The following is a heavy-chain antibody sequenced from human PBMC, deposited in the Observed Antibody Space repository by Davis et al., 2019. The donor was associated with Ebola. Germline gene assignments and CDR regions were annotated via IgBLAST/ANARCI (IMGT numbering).Heavy chain of an antibody. J-gene: IGHJ6*04. D-gene: IGHD3-16*01. Sequence: SETLSLTCAVYGGSFSGYYWSWIRQPPGKGLDWIGYIYYSGSTNYNPSLKSRVTISVDTSKNQFSLKLSSVTAADTAVYYCARGDDYPFYMDVWGKGTTVIVSS. CDR3: ARGDDYPFYMDV. CDR2: IYYSGST. V-gene: IGHV4-59*01. CDR1: GGSFSGYY.